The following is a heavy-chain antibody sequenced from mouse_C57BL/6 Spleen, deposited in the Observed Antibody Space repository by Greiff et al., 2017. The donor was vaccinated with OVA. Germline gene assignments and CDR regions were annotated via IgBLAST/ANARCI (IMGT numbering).Heavy chain of an antibody. V-gene: IGHV1-52*01. CDR3: ARLALYYGYAMDY. CDR1: GYTFTSYW. CDR2: IDPSDSET. Sequence: QVQLQQPGAELVRPGSSVKLSCKASGYTFTSYWMHWVKQRPIQGLEWIGNIDPSDSETHYNQKFKDKATLTVDKSSSTAYMQLSSLTSEDSAIYYCARLALYYGYAMDYWGQGTSVTVSS. J-gene: IGHJ4*01. D-gene: IGHD1-1*01.